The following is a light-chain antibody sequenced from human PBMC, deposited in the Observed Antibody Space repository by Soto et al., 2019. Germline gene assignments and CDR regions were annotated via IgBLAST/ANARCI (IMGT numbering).Light chain of an antibody. J-gene: IGLJ2*01. CDR1: TGAVTSGHY. CDR3: LLSYSGAHVV. CDR2: DTN. V-gene: IGLV7-46*01. Sequence: QTVVTQEPSLTVSPGGTVTLTCDSSTGAVTSGHYPYWFQQKPGQAPRTLIYDTNKKHSWTPARFSGSLLGGKAALTLSGAQPEDEAEYYCLLSYSGAHVVFGGGTQLTVL.